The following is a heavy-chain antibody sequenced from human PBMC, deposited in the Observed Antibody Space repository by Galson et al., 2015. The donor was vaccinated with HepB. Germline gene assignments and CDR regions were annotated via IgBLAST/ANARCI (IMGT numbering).Heavy chain of an antibody. Sequence: SVKVSCKASGYTFTSYAMHWVRQAPGQRLEWMGWINAGNGNTKYSQKFQGRVTITRDTSASTAYMELSSLRSEDTAVYYCASSLRVDKRFDPWGQGTLVTVSS. CDR3: ASSLRVDKRFDP. D-gene: IGHD5-12*01. CDR2: INAGNGNT. J-gene: IGHJ5*02. V-gene: IGHV1-3*01. CDR1: GYTFTSYA.